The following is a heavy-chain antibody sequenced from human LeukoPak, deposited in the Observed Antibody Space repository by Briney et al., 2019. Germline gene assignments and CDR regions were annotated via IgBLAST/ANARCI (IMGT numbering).Heavy chain of an antibody. J-gene: IGHJ5*02. V-gene: IGHV4-38-2*02. Sequence: SETLSLTCTVSGYSISSGYYWGWIRQPPGKGLEWIGRIYRSGSTYYNPSLKSRVTISVDTSKNQFSLKLSSVTAADTAVYYCARDGGLGDPVDPWGQGTLVTVSS. CDR3: ARDGGLGDPVDP. CDR1: GYSISSGYY. CDR2: IYRSGST. D-gene: IGHD3-16*01.